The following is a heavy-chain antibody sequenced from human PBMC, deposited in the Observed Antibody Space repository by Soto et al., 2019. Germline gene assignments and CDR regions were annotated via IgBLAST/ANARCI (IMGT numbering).Heavy chain of an antibody. Sequence: RGESRKISCXASGYIFIDYWIGWVRQMPGKGLEWMGIVYPRDSDTRYSPSFQGQVTISADRSTGTAFLQWRSLKASDTALYYCARPPLPGYSIHFNSWGQGTLVTVSS. CDR3: ARPPLPGYSIHFNS. D-gene: IGHD2-15*01. CDR2: VYPRDSDT. CDR1: GYIFIDYW. J-gene: IGHJ4*02. V-gene: IGHV5-51*01.